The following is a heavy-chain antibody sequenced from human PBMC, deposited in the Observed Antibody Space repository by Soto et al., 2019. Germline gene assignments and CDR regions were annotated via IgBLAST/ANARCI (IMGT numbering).Heavy chain of an antibody. CDR1: GFTVSSNY. CDR2: IYNHGQI. CDR3: VRVTGAERH. D-gene: IGHD7-27*01. J-gene: IGHJ4*02. Sequence: GGSLRLSCAASGFTVSSNYMSWVRQAPGKGLEWVSVIYNHGQINYVDPVKGRFTIARDNSKNTIYLQMNSLKVEDTAVYYCVRVTGAERHWGQGALVTVSS. V-gene: IGHV3-53*01.